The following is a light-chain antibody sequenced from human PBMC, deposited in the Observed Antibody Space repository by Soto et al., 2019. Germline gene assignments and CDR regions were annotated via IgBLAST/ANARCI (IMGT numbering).Light chain of an antibody. V-gene: IGKV1-9*01. CDR1: QDISNY. J-gene: IGKJ5*01. CDR3: QQLNSYPAIT. CDR2: AAS. Sequence: DIQMTQSPSSLSASVVDRVTITCLASQDISNYLAWYQQKPGKVPKLLIYAASTLQSGVPSRFSGSGSGTEFTLTISSLQPEDFATYYCQQLNSYPAITFGQGTRLEIK.